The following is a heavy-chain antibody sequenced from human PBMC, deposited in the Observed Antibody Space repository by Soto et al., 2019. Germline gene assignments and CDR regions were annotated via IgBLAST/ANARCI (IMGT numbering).Heavy chain of an antibody. J-gene: IGHJ4*02. CDR2: LSDSGGTT. Sequence: GGSLRLSCAASGFTFSSYAMSWVRQTPGKGLEWVSTLSDSGGTTYYADSVKGQFTINPDTSKNQFSLQLNSVTPEDTALYYCASSDRSGFGFDYWGQGTLVTVSS. CDR1: GFTFSSYA. D-gene: IGHD3-22*01. CDR3: ASSDRSGFGFDY. V-gene: IGHV3-23*01.